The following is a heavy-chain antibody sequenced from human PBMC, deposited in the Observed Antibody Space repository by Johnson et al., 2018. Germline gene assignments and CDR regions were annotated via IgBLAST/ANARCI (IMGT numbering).Heavy chain of an antibody. J-gene: IGHJ3*02. CDR1: GFTFSSYA. D-gene: IGHD1-26*01. CDR2: ISSNGGST. Sequence: VQLVQSGGGLVQPGGSLRLSCAASGFTFSSYAMHWVRQAPGKGLEYVSAISSNGGSTDYANSVKGRFTISRDNSKNTLYLQMGSLRAEAMAVYYCARVGWEGAFDIWGQGTMVTVSS. CDR3: ARVGWEGAFDI. V-gene: IGHV3-64*01.